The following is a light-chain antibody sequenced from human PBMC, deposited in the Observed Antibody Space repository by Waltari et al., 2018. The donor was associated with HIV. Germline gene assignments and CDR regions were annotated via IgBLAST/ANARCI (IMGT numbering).Light chain of an antibody. J-gene: IGLJ3*02. CDR1: DSDLGLYNF. Sequence: SAVTQPASVSGLPGQSTTISCTGGDSDLGLYNFVSCDQQHSGKPPKLILYDVDSRASGVSDRFSGSMSGNTASLTISGLRAEDEAHYYCASFTGDNTVMFGGGTEVTVL. V-gene: IGLV2-14*03. CDR2: DVD. CDR3: ASFTGDNTVM.